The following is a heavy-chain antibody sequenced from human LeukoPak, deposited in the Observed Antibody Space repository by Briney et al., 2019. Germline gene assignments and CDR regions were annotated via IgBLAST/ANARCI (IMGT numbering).Heavy chain of an antibody. CDR1: GFTFSSYS. J-gene: IGHJ4*02. Sequence: GGSLRLSCAASGFTFSSYSMNWVRQAPGKGLEWVSSISSSSSYIYYADSAKGRFTISRDNAKNSLYLQMNSLRAKDTAVYYCARDLQMITFGGVIFCWGQGTLVTVSS. CDR3: ARDLQMITFGGVIFC. V-gene: IGHV3-21*01. CDR2: ISSSSSYI. D-gene: IGHD3-16*02.